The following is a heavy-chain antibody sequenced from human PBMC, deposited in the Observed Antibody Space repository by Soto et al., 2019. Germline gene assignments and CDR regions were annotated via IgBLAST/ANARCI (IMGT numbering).Heavy chain of an antibody. CDR2: ISGSGGST. Sequence: GGSLRLSCAASGFTFSTYAMNWVRQAPGKGLEWVSAISGSGGSTYYADSVKGRFTSSRDNSKNTLYLQMNSLSAEDTAVYYCAKGDILRGYYDYWGQGTLVTVSS. CDR3: AKGDILRGYYDY. D-gene: IGHD3-9*01. J-gene: IGHJ4*02. V-gene: IGHV3-23*01. CDR1: GFTFSTYA.